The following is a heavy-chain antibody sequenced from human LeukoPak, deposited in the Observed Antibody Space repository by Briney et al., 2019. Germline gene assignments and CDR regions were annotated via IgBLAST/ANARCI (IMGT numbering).Heavy chain of an antibody. J-gene: IGHJ4*02. CDR3: ARAEYGSGSHFDY. Sequence: QAGGSLRLSCAASGFTFSSYEMNWVRQAPGKGLEWVSYISSSGSTIYYADSVKGRFTISRDNAKNSLYLQMNSLRAEDAAVYYCARAEYGSGSHFDYWGQGTLVTVSS. CDR1: GFTFSSYE. D-gene: IGHD3-10*01. V-gene: IGHV3-48*03. CDR2: ISSSGSTI.